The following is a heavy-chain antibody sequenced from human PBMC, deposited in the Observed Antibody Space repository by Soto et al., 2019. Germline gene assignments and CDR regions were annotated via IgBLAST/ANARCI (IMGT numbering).Heavy chain of an antibody. D-gene: IGHD3-9*01. V-gene: IGHV1-3*01. J-gene: IGHJ3*02. CDR2: INAGNGNT. CDR3: ARAQGVLRYFDWQGAFDI. CDR1: GYTFTSYA. Sequence: VASVKVSCKASGYTFTSYAMHWVRQAPGQRLEWMGWINAGNGNTKYSQKFQGRVTITRDTSASTAYMELSSLRSEDTAVYYCARAQGVLRYFDWQGAFDIWGQGTMVTVSS.